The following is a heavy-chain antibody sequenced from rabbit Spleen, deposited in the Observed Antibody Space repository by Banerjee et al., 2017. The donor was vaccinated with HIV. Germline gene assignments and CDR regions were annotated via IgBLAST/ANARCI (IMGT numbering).Heavy chain of an antibody. J-gene: IGHJ4*01. D-gene: IGHD2-1*01. CDR3: ARALATVTMMITPFNL. Sequence: QSLEESGGDLVKPGASLTLTCTASGFSFNEFSFNGGYDMCWVRQAPGKGLDLIACIYTNSASTWYASWVSGRFTISRSTSLHTVDLKMTGLTVADTATYFCARALATVTMMITPFNLWGPGTLVTVS. CDR2: IYTNSAST. CDR1: GFSFNEFSFNGGYD. V-gene: IGHV1S43*01.